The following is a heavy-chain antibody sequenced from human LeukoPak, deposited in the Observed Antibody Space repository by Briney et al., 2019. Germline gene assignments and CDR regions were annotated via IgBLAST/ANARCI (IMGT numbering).Heavy chain of an antibody. V-gene: IGHV1-2*02. CDR1: GYTFTGYY. J-gene: IGHJ6*02. CDR3: ARDGIAVAGTYYCYGMDV. CDR2: INPNSGGT. D-gene: IGHD6-19*01. Sequence: ASVKVSCKASGYTFTGYYMHWVRQAPGQGLEWMGWINPNSGGTNYAQKFQGRVTMTRDTSISTAYMELSRLRSDDTAVYYCARDGIAVAGTYYCYGMDVWGQGTTVTVSS.